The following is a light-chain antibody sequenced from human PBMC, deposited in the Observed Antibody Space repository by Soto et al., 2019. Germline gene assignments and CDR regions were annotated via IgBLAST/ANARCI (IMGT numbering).Light chain of an antibody. CDR2: DAS. Sequence: DIQMTQSPSTLSASVGDRVTITCRASQSIGSWLAWYQQKPGKAPKLLIYDASSLESGVPSRFSGSGSGTEFALTISSLQPDDFATYYCQQNNSLFGQGTKVEIK. V-gene: IGKV1-5*01. CDR1: QSIGSW. CDR3: QQNNSL. J-gene: IGKJ1*01.